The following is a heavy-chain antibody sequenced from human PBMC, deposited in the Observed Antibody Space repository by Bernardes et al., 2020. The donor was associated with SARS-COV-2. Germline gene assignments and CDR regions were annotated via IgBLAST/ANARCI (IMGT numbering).Heavy chain of an antibody. J-gene: IGHJ4*02. CDR2: SYYSGIT. D-gene: IGHD3-16*02. V-gene: IGHV4-39*01. CDR3: ARIKATHHTITFGGVIVIESECDY. Sequence: SESLSLTCTVSGGSISSSSYYWGWLGQPPGKGLEWIGSSYYSGITYFNPFLKSRVTLSVDTSKNQFSLKLSSVTDADTAVYYCARIKATHHTITFGGVIVIESECDYWGKGTLGTVSS. CDR1: GGSISSSSYY.